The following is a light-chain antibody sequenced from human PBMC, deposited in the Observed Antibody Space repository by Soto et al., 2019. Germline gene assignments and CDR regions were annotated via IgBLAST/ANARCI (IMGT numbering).Light chain of an antibody. CDR3: QNYHNWPPWT. V-gene: IGKV3-15*01. CDR2: GAA. Sequence: EIVMTQSPATLSVSPGARATLSCRASQSVSSNLAWYQQKPGQAPRLIIYGAATRATGIPARFSGSGSGTEFTIPICRLQSEDFAVYYCQNYHNWPPWTFGQGTKVEI. CDR1: QSVSSN. J-gene: IGKJ1*01.